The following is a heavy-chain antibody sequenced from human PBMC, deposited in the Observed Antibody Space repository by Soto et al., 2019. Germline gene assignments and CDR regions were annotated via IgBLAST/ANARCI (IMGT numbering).Heavy chain of an antibody. V-gene: IGHV1-8*01. CDR2: MNPNSGNT. CDR3: ARGYEAATIYYYGMDV. CDR1: GYTFPSYD. Sequence: GASVKVSCKASGYTFPSYDINWVRQATGQGLEWMGWMNPNSGNTGYAQKFRGRVTMTRNTSISTAYMELSSLRSEDTAVYYCARGYEAATIYYYGMDVWGQGTTVTVSS. D-gene: IGHD5-12*01. J-gene: IGHJ6*02.